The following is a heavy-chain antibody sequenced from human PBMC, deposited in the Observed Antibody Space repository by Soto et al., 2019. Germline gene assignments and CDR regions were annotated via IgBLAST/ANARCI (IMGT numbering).Heavy chain of an antibody. D-gene: IGHD3-10*01. CDR3: ARHWFGITMGGDLDWFDP. CDR1: GGSISSSSYY. V-gene: IGHV4-39*01. J-gene: IGHJ5*02. CDR2: IYYSGST. Sequence: QLQLQESGPGLVKPSETLSLTCTVSGGSISSSSYYWGWIRQPPGKGLEWIGSIYYSGSTYYNPSLKSRVTISVDTSKNQFSLKLSSVTAADTAVYYCARHWFGITMGGDLDWFDPWGQGTLVTVSS.